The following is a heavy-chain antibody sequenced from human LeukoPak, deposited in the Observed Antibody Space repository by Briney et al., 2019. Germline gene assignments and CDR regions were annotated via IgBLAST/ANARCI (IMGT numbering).Heavy chain of an antibody. CDR2: VDPEDGET. Sequence: GASVKVSCKVSGYTFTDYYMHWVQQAPGKGLEWMGLVDPEDGETLYAEKFQGRVTITADTSTDTAYMELSSLRSEDTAVYYCATAPSSGYYRLWGQGTLVTVSS. J-gene: IGHJ4*02. CDR1: GYTFTDYY. D-gene: IGHD3-22*01. V-gene: IGHV1-69-2*01. CDR3: ATAPSSGYYRL.